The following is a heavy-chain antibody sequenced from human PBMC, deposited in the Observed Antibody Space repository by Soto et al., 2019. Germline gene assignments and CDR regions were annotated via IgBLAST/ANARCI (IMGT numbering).Heavy chain of an antibody. CDR2: INPSGSAK. V-gene: IGHV3-7*01. CDR1: GFTLSNYW. Sequence: PGGSLRLSCAVSGFTLSNYWMTWARQAPGKGLEWVANINPSGSAKHYVDSVKGRFTISRDSAKNSRSLEMNNLRADDTAVYFCAVLEASDYWGQGPLVTV. CDR3: AVLEASDY. J-gene: IGHJ4*02. D-gene: IGHD3-3*01.